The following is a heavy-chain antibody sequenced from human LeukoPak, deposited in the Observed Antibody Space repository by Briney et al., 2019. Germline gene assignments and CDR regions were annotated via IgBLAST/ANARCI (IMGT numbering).Heavy chain of an antibody. V-gene: IGHV3-33*03. D-gene: IGHD3-10*01. CDR3: AKDNWHYYGSGFDP. CDR1: GFTFSSYG. CDR2: ILNDGSQE. J-gene: IGHJ5*02. Sequence: GRSLRLSCAASGFTFSSYGMHWVRQAPGKGLEWVAVILNDGSQEKYADSVKGRFTISRDNAKNSLYLQTNSLRAEDTALYYCAKDNWHYYGSGFDPWGQGTLVTVSS.